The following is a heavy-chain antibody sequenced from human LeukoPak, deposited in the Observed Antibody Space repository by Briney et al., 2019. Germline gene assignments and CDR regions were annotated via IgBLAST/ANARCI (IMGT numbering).Heavy chain of an antibody. J-gene: IGHJ4*02. CDR3: AKGAGFSGSYWCDY. CDR2: ISGNGGTT. Sequence: GGSLRLSCAASGLTFSSYTMTWVRQAPGKGLEWVSVISGNGGTTYYADSVKGRFTISRDNSKNTLSLQMNSLRAEDTAVYYCAKGAGFSGSYWCDYWGQGTLVTVSS. D-gene: IGHD1-26*01. V-gene: IGHV3-23*01. CDR1: GLTFSSYT.